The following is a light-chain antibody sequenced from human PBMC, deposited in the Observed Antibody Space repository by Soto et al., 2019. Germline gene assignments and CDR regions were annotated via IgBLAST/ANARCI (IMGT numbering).Light chain of an antibody. CDR1: QDIRKD. J-gene: IGKJ2*01. CDR2: GAS. Sequence: IQMTQSPSTLSGSVGDRVTITCRASQDIRKDLAWYQQKPGKAPQILIYGASTLQTGVASRFSGSGSATDFTLTISSLQPEDSAAYYCLQDYNYPFTFGQGTKVDIK. V-gene: IGKV1-6*01. CDR3: LQDYNYPFT.